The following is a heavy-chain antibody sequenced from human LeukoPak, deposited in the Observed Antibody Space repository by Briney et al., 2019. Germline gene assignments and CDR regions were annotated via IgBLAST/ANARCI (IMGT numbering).Heavy chain of an antibody. CDR1: GYSISSGYY. V-gene: IGHV4-38-2*02. CDR3: ARGDRGEGYSPYYYYYMDV. D-gene: IGHD3-10*01. CDR2: IYYSGST. J-gene: IGHJ6*03. Sequence: SETLSLTCTVSGYSISSGYYWGWIRQPPGKGLEWIGSIYYSGSTYYNPSLKSRVTISLDTSKNQFSLKLSSVTAADTAVYYCARGDRGEGYSPYYYYYMDVWGKGTTVTISS.